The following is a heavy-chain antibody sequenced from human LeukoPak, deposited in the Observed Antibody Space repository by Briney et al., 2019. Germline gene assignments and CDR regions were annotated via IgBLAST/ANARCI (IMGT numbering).Heavy chain of an antibody. D-gene: IGHD2-15*01. V-gene: IGHV3-21*01. CDR2: ISSSISYI. CDR3: AKGWCSGGSCLFDY. Sequence: GGSLRLSCAASGFTFSSYSMNWVRQAPGKGLEWVSSISSSISYIYYADSVKGRFTISRDNAKNSLHLQMNSLRAEDTAVYYCAKGWCSGGSCLFDYWGQGTLVTVSS. J-gene: IGHJ4*02. CDR1: GFTFSSYS.